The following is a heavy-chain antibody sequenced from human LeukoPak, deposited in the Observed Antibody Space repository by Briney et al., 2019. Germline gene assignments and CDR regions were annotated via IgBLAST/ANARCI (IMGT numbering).Heavy chain of an antibody. D-gene: IGHD2-2*02. CDR2: IIPIFGTA. J-gene: IGHJ6*02. V-gene: IGHV1-69*13. Sequence: GASVKVSCKASGGTFSSYAISWVRQAPGQGLEWMGGIIPIFGTANYAQKFQGRVTITADESTGTAYMELSSLRSEDTAAYYCARNRYCSSTSCYTGYYYGMDVWGQGTTVTVSS. CDR3: ARNRYCSSTSCYTGYYYGMDV. CDR1: GGTFSSYA.